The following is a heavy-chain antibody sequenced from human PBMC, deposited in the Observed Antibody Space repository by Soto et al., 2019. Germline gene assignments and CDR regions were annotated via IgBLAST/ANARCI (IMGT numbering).Heavy chain of an antibody. CDR1: GFTFTAYA. Sequence: EVQLLASGGGLVQPGGSLRLSCADSGFTFTAYAVRLVRQTPGQGLEWVSAIRGGGTNTYYIDSVKGRFAISRDNSRNTVYLQMTRLTAEDTAMYYCSKEGLPTGYFANFGLGTLVTVS. J-gene: IGHJ4*02. CDR3: SKEGLPTGYFAN. CDR2: IRGGGTNT. V-gene: IGHV3-23*01.